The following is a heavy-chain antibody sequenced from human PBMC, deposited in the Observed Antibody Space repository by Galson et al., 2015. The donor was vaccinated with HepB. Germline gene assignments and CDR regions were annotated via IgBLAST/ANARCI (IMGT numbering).Heavy chain of an antibody. CDR2: INAGNGNT. D-gene: IGHD6-19*01. J-gene: IGHJ2*01. CDR1: GYTFTSYA. CDR3: ARSLSSGWGLRGYWYFDL. Sequence: SVKVSCKASGYTFTSYAMHWVRQAPGQRLEWMGWINAGNGNTKYSQKFQGRVTITRDTSASTAYMELSSLRSEDMAVYYCARSLSSGWGLRGYWYFDLWGRGTLVTVSS. V-gene: IGHV1-3*01.